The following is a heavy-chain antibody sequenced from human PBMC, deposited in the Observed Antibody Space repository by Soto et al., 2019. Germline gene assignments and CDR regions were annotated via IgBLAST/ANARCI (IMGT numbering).Heavy chain of an antibody. Sequence: EVQLLESGGGLVQPGGSLRLSCSASGFPFSGYAMNWVRQLPGKGLEWVSSIRSDGERTFYANSVEGRFTIVRDDPKNTLYLQMDSLRAEDTAVYHCAKSRGSGRPFYYDMDVWGQGTTVTVSS. CDR3: AKSRGSGRPFYYDMDV. J-gene: IGHJ6*02. CDR2: IRSDGERT. V-gene: IGHV3-23*01. CDR1: GFPFSGYA. D-gene: IGHD3-10*01.